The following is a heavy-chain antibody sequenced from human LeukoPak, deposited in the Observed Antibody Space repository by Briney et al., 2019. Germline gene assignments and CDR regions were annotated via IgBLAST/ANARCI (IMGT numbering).Heavy chain of an antibody. Sequence: GGSLRLSCAASGFTFSSYAMSWVRQAPGKGLEWVSAISGSGGSTYYADSVKGRFTISRDNSRNTLYLQMNSPRAEDTAVYYCAKAGYGDYLNNWFDPWGQGTLVTVSS. V-gene: IGHV3-23*01. CDR2: ISGSGGST. D-gene: IGHD4-17*01. CDR1: GFTFSSYA. CDR3: AKAGYGDYLNNWFDP. J-gene: IGHJ5*02.